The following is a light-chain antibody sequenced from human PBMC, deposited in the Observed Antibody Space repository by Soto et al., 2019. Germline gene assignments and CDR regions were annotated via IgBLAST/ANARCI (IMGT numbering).Light chain of an antibody. CDR1: QSISSY. V-gene: IGKV3-11*01. CDR2: DVS. J-gene: IGKJ3*01. CDR3: RQRSNWPPLT. Sequence: EIVLTQSPATLSLSPGERATLSCRASQSISSYLAWYQQKPGQAPRLLIYDVSNRAPGIPARFSGSGSGTDFTLTISSLEPEDFAVYYCRQRSNWPPLTFGPGTKVDIK.